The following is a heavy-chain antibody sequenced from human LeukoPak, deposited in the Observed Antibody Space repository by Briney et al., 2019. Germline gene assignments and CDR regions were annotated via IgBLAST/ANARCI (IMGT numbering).Heavy chain of an antibody. CDR2: ISSTTSTI. J-gene: IGHJ3*01. D-gene: IGHD5/OR15-5a*01. CDR1: GFTFTDYY. V-gene: IGHV3-11*01. CDR3: ARLVFWAYDV. Sequence: GGSLRLSCAASGFTFTDYYMTWIRQAPGKGLEWVSPISSTTSTIFYADSVKGRFTLSRDNAKNSLYLQMNGLRAEDTALYYCARLVFWAYDVWGQGTMVTVSS.